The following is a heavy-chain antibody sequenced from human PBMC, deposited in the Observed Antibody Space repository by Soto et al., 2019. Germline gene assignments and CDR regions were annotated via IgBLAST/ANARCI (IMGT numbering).Heavy chain of an antibody. CDR2: ISAYNGNT. CDR1: AYTFTSYG. Sequence: ASVRVSFKASAYTFTSYGISWVRQAPGQELEWMGWISAYNGNTNYAQKLQGRVTMTTDTSTSTAYMELRSLRSDDTAVYYCARDRNAQYYDCRSSYGGPFDYWGQGPLVTVSS. CDR3: ARDRNAQYYDCRSSYGGPFDY. V-gene: IGHV1-18*01. J-gene: IGHJ4*02. D-gene: IGHD3-3*01.